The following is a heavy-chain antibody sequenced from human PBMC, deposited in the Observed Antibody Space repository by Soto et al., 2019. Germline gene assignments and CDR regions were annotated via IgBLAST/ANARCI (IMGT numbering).Heavy chain of an antibody. D-gene: IGHD2-2*01. V-gene: IGHV4-39*01. Sequence: SETLSGTCTVSGGSISSSSYYWGWILQPPGKGLEWIGSIYYSGSTYYNPSLKSRVTISVDTSKNQFSLKLSSVTAADTAVYYCARHWDIVVVPAGNWFDPWGQGTLVTVSS. CDR3: ARHWDIVVVPAGNWFDP. CDR2: IYYSGST. J-gene: IGHJ5*02. CDR1: GGSISSSSYY.